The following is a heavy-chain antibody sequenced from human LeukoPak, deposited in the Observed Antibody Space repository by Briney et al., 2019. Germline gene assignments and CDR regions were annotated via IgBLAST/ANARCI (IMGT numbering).Heavy chain of an antibody. D-gene: IGHD3-10*01. CDR3: AKRNTMVRGGPCFDY. CDR2: ISYDGSNK. CDR1: GFTFSSYA. V-gene: IGHV3-30*04. Sequence: PGRSLRLSCAASGFTFSSYAMHWVRQAPGKGLEWVAVISYDGSNKYYADSVKGRFTISRDNSKNTLYLQMNSLRAEDTAVYYCAKRNTMVRGGPCFDYWGQGLLVTVSS. J-gene: IGHJ4*02.